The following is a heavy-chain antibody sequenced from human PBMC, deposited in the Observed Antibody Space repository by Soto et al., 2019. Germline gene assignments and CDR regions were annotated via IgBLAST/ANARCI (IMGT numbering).Heavy chain of an antibody. CDR3: ARWDLGSGSKRAFDI. V-gene: IGHV1-46*01. D-gene: IGHD1-26*01. CDR1: GYTFTSYY. Sequence: ASVKVSCKASGYTFTSYYMHWVRQAPGQGLEWMGIINPSGGSTSYAQKFQGRVTMTRDTSTSTVYMELSSLRSEDTAVYYCARWDLGSGSKRAFDIWGQGTMVTVSS. CDR2: INPSGGST. J-gene: IGHJ3*02.